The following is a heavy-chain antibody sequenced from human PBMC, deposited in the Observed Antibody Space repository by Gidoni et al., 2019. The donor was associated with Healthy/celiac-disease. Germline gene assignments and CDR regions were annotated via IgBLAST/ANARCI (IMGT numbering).Heavy chain of an antibody. J-gene: IGHJ4*02. Sequence: EVQRVETGGGLVKPAWTLRLSVAASGLTFSSYSMNWVRQAPGKGLEWVSSISSSSTYIYYADLVKGRFTISRDNAKNSLYLQMNSLRAEDTAVYYCERDLVAVASFDYWGQVTLVTVSS. D-gene: IGHD6-19*01. CDR2: ISSSSTYI. CDR3: ERDLVAVASFDY. CDR1: GLTFSSYS. V-gene: IGHV3-21*01.